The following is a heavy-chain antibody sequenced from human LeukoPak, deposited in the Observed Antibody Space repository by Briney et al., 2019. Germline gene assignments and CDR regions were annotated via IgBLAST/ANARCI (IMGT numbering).Heavy chain of an antibody. J-gene: IGHJ6*02. D-gene: IGHD3-22*01. CDR3: ARHLIDYYDSSGYYRYEWDKYYYYGMDV. V-gene: IGHV4-61*01. CDR2: IYYSGST. Sequence: SETLSLTCTVSGGSVSSGSYYWSWIRQPPGKGLEWIGYIYYSGSTNYNPSLKSRVTISVDASKNQFSLKLSSVTAADTGVYYCARHLIDYYDSSGYYRYEWDKYYYYGMDVWGQGTTVTVSS. CDR1: GGSVSSGSYY.